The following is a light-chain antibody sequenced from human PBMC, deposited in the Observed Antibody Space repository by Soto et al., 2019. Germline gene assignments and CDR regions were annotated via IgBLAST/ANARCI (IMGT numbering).Light chain of an antibody. J-gene: IGKJ4*01. CDR1: QGVGGW. CDR3: QQSYSTPLT. V-gene: IGKV1-12*01. Sequence: IQMTQSPSSVYASVGDRVTLTCRASQGVGGWLAWYQQKPGKVPKLLIYATSSLHSGVPSRFSGSGSGTDFTLTISSLQPEDFATYYCQQSYSTPLTFGGGNKVDIK. CDR2: ATS.